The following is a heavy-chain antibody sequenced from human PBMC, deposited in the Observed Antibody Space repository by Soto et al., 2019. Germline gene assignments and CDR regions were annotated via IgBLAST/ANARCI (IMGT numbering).Heavy chain of an antibody. V-gene: IGHV4-34*01. CDR1: GGSFSGYY. CDR2: INHSGST. CDR3: AGSPVATIYGGYFDY. J-gene: IGHJ4*02. D-gene: IGHD5-12*01. Sequence: PSETLSLTCAVYGGSFSGYYWTWIRQPPGKGLEWIGEINHSGSTNYNPSLKSRVTISVDTSKDQFSLKLSSVTAADTAVYYCAGSPVATIYGGYFDYWGQGTLVTVS.